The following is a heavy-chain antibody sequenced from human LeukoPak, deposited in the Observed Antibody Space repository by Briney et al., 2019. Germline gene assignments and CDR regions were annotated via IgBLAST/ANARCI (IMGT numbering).Heavy chain of an antibody. D-gene: IGHD1-26*01. V-gene: IGHV3-33*01. Sequence: PGGSLRLSCAASGFTFSSSGMHWVRQAPGTGLEWVSVIWFHGSKTYYADSVKRRFTISRDNSKNTVYLQMNNLGAEDTAVYYCARERTYSGSHWGQGTLVTVSS. CDR2: IWFHGSKT. J-gene: IGHJ4*02. CDR3: ARERTYSGSH. CDR1: GFTFSSSG.